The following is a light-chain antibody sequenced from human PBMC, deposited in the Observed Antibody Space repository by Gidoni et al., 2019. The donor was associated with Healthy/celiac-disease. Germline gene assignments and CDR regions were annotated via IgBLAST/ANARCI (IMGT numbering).Light chain of an antibody. Sequence: DIQMTQSPSTLSASVGDRVTITCRASQRISSWLAWYQQKPGQAPKLLIYKASSLASGVPSRFSGSGSGTEFTLTISSLQPDDVATYYCQQYNSYSGYTFXXXTKLEIK. V-gene: IGKV1-5*03. CDR1: QRISSW. CDR3: QQYNSYSGYT. J-gene: IGKJ2*01. CDR2: KAS.